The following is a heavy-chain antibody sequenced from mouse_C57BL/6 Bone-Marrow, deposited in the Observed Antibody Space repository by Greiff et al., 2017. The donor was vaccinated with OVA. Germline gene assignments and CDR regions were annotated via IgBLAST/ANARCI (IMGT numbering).Heavy chain of an antibody. J-gene: IGHJ4*01. Sequence: VQLQQPGAELVRPGSSVKLSCKASGYTFTSYWMHWVKQRPIQGLEWIGNIDPSDSETHYNQKFKDKATLTVDKSSSTAYMQLSSLTSEDSAVYYCAVRRNFYAMDYWGQGTSVTVSS. CDR3: AVRRNFYAMDY. CDR1: GYTFTSYW. V-gene: IGHV1-52*01. D-gene: IGHD3-2*02. CDR2: IDPSDSET.